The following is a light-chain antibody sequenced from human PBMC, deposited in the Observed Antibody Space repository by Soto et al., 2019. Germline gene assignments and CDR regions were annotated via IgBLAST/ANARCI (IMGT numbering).Light chain of an antibody. Sequence: EIVMTQSPATLSVSPGERATLSCRASQSVGSNLAWYQQKPGQAPRLLIYGASTRATGIPARFSGSGSGTEFTITISSLQSEDVAIYFCQQYNNWPPDRTFGQGTKVEIK. CDR1: QSVGSN. V-gene: IGKV3-15*01. CDR2: GAS. CDR3: QQYNNWPPDRT. J-gene: IGKJ1*01.